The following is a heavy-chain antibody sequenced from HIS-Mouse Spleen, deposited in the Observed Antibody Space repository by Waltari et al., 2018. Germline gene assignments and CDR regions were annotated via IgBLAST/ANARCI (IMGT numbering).Heavy chain of an antibody. V-gene: IGHV4-39*07. CDR3: AREIPYSSSWYDWYFDL. D-gene: IGHD6-13*01. CDR2: IYYSGST. Sequence: QLQLQESGPGLVKPSETLSLTCTVSGCSISSSSYYWGWIRQPPGKGLEWIGSIYYSGSTYSSPSLKSRVTISVDTSKNQFSLKLSSVTAADTAVYYCAREIPYSSSWYDWYFDLWGRGTLVTVSS. CDR1: GCSISSSSYY. J-gene: IGHJ2*01.